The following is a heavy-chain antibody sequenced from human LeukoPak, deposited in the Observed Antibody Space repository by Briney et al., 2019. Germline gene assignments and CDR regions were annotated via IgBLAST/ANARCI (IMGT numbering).Heavy chain of an antibody. CDR3: VIEQWYYFHY. CDR1: GFNIGDYY. CDR2: LSSRRDNSI. V-gene: IGHV3-11*04. D-gene: IGHD6-19*01. J-gene: IGHJ4*02. Sequence: GGSLRLSCEVSGFNIGDYYISWIRQAPGKGLEWISYLSSRRDNSIDYADSVKGRFTISRDNAKNSAHLQMNNLRVEDTAVYYCVIEQWYYFHYWCQGALVSVSS.